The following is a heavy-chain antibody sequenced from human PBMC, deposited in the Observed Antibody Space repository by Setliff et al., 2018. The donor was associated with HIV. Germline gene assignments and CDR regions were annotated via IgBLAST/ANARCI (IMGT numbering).Heavy chain of an antibody. CDR3: ARGMDYYDTSGYYQYYFDY. CDR1: GGSISSYY. D-gene: IGHD3-22*01. V-gene: IGHV4-4*07. Sequence: SETLSLTCTVSGGSISSYYWSWIRQPAGKGLEWLGRIYTSGSTYYNPSLKSRVTISVDTSKNQLSLKLSSVPAADTAVYYCARGMDYYDTSGYYQYYFDYWGQGTLVTVSS. J-gene: IGHJ4*02. CDR2: IYTSGST.